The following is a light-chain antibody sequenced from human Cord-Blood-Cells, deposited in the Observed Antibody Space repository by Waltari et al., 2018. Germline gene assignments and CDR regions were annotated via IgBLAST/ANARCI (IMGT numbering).Light chain of an antibody. CDR2: AAS. V-gene: IGKV1-39*01. CDR3: QQSYSTPMYT. J-gene: IGKJ2*01. CDR1: QSISSY. Sequence: DIQMTQSPPSLSASVGARVTITCRASQSISSYLNWYQQKPGKAPKLLIYAASSLQSGVPSRFSGSGSGTDFTLTISSLQPEDFATYYCQQSYSTPMYTFGQGTKLEIK.